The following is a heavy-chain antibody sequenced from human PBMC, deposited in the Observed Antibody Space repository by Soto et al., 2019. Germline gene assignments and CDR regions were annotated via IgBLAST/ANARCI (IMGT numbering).Heavy chain of an antibody. Sequence: EVHLVESGGGLVQPGGSLRLSCAASGFIFSSYGMNWVRQAPGKGLEWVSFISSSSSTIYYADSVKGRVTISRDNAKNSLYPQMNSLRGEDTAGRDGARGVGDHYGRSGYYRFAYWGQGTLVTVSS. V-gene: IGHV3-48*01. CDR2: ISSSSSTI. CDR1: GFIFSSYG. J-gene: IGHJ4*02. CDR3: ARGVGDHYGRSGYYRFAY. D-gene: IGHD3-22*01.